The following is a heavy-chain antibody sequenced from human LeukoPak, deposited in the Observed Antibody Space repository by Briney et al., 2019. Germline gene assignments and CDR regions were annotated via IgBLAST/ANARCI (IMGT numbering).Heavy chain of an antibody. CDR1: GFSFSSYS. CDR3: VRDSSWFDY. V-gene: IGHV3-48*01. D-gene: IGHD6-13*01. J-gene: IGHJ5*01. CDR2: ISSSSSTI. Sequence: PGGSLRLSCAASGFSFSSYSMNWVRQAPGKGLEWVSYISSSSSTIYYADSVKGRFTISRDDARNSLYLQMSSLRAEDTAVYYCVRDSSWFDYWGQGILVTVSS.